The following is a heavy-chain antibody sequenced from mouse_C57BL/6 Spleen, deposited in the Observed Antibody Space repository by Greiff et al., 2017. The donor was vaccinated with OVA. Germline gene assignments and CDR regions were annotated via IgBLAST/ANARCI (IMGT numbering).Heavy chain of an antibody. CDR1: GYSITSGYY. V-gene: IGHV3-6*01. J-gene: IGHJ4*01. D-gene: IGHD2-3*01. CDR3: ARDQVDGFYAMDY. Sequence: EVQLVESGPGLVKPSQSLSLTCSVTGYSITSGYYWNWIRQFPGNKLEWMGYISYDGSNNYNPSLKNRISITRDTSKNQFFLKLNSVTTEDTATYYCARDQVDGFYAMDYWGQGTSVTVSS. CDR2: ISYDGSN.